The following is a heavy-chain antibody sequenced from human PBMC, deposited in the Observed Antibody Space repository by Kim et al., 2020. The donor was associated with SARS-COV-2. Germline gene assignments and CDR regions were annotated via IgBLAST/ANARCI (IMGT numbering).Heavy chain of an antibody. CDR2: IFPVFGTA. Sequence: SVKVSCKASGGTFSNYGVTWVRQAPGQGLEWIGGIFPVFGTATYAQRFQGRVEIAAAESTNTAYVGLKSLRSEDTAVYYCARDSQVVGATWYKYALDVWGQGTTVIVSS. J-gene: IGHJ6*02. CDR1: GGTFSNYG. CDR3: ARDSQVVGATWYKYALDV. V-gene: IGHV1-69*13. D-gene: IGHD2-15*01.